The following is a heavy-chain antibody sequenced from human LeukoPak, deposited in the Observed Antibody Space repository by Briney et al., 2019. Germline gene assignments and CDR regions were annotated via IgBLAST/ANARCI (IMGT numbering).Heavy chain of an antibody. CDR1: GGSSSSYY. V-gene: IGHV4-59*01. J-gene: IGHJ5*02. CDR2: IYFSRST. CDR3: ARFKGYFDWHNNWLDP. Sequence: PSETLSLTCTVAGGSSSSYYWRWLGQPPGKGREGGGYIYFSRSTNYNPSLKSPVTISVEPSKNQFSLKLSSVTAADTAVYYCARFKGYFDWHNNWLDPWGQGTLVTVSS. D-gene: IGHD3-9*01.